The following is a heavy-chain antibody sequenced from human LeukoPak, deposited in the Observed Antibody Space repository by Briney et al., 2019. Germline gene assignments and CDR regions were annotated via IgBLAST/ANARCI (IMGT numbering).Heavy chain of an antibody. CDR1: GGSITSTNW. D-gene: IGHD2-8*01. CDR2: ISLSGLT. CDR3: SRENGAFSPFGY. Sequence: PSEALSLTCGVSGGSITSTNWWSWVRQPPGQGLEWIGEISLSGLTNYNPSLKSRVTMALDKSKNHLSLNLTSVTAADTAVYYCSRENGAFSPFGYWGQGTLVTVPS. V-gene: IGHV4-4*02. J-gene: IGHJ4*02.